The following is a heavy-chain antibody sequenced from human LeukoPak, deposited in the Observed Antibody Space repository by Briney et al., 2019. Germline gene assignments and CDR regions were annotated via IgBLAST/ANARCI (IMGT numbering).Heavy chain of an antibody. Sequence: GGSLRLSCGASGFTFSRYGMHWVRQAPGKGLEWVTYIRRDGSDKYYADSVKGRFTISRDSSKNMVYLQMTSLRAEDTALYYCAKDSNWAFDYWGQGTLVSVSS. V-gene: IGHV3-30*02. D-gene: IGHD7-27*01. CDR2: IRRDGSDK. CDR3: AKDSNWAFDY. J-gene: IGHJ4*02. CDR1: GFTFSRYG.